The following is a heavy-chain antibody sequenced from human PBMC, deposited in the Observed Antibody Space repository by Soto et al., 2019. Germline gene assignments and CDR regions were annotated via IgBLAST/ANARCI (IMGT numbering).Heavy chain of an antibody. J-gene: IGHJ4*02. CDR1: GFTFSHCW. Sequence: EEHLGESGGGLVQPWGSLRLSCATSGFTFSHCWMSWVRQAPGKGLEWVANINQDGSEQYYVDSVKCRLTVSRDNAKNSLYLEMTNLRAAATAMYYCTPAETGRYACSGNSYGRDYWGQGTLVTVSS. D-gene: IGHD6-19*01. CDR3: TPAETGRYACSGNSYGRDY. CDR2: INQDGSEQ. V-gene: IGHV3-7*01.